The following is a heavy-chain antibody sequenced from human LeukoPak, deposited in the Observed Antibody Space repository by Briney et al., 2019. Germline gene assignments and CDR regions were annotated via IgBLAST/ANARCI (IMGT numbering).Heavy chain of an antibody. J-gene: IGHJ4*02. Sequence: SVKVSCKASGGTFSSYAISWVRQAPGQGLEWMGRIIPILGIANYAQKSQGRVTITADKSTSTAYMELSSLRSEDTAVYYCARDHEETIFGVAKGPTFDYWGQGTLVTVSS. V-gene: IGHV1-69*04. CDR3: ARDHEETIFGVAKGPTFDY. CDR2: IIPILGIA. CDR1: GGTFSSYA. D-gene: IGHD3-3*01.